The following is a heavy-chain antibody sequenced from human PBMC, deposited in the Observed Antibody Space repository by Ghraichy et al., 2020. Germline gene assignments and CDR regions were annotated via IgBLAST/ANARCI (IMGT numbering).Heavy chain of an antibody. CDR3: ARHGVWSFNY. Sequence: GSLRLSCAASGFTFSTYWMGWVRQVPGKGLEWVSNIKKDGSTQYYVDSVKGRFTISRDNAKNSLYLQMNGLRAEDTALYYCARHGVWSFNYWGQGTLGTVAS. CDR2: IKKDGSTQ. CDR1: GFTFSTYW. J-gene: IGHJ4*02. V-gene: IGHV3-7*01. D-gene: IGHD2-8*02.